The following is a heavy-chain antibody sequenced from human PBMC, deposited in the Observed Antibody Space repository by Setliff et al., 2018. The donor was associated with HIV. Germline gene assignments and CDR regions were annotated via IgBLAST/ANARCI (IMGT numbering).Heavy chain of an antibody. CDR1: GYSISSGYY. V-gene: IGHV4-38-2*01. Sequence: SETLSLTCAVSGYSISSGYYWGWIRQPPGKGLEWIGSIYYSGSTYYNPSLKSRVTISVDTSKNQFSLKLSFVTAADTAVYYCARRKSYYYGMDVWGQGTTVTV. CDR3: ARRKSYYYGMDV. J-gene: IGHJ6*02. CDR2: IYYSGST.